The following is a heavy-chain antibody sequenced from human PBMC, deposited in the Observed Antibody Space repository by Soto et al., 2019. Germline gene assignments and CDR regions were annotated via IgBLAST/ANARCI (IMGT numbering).Heavy chain of an antibody. Sequence: GGSLRLSCAASGFTFSSYSMNWVRQAPGKGLECVSSISSSSSYIYYADSVKGRFTMSRDNAKNSLYLQMNSLRAEDTAVYYCARARDYYDSSGYYYRGRAFDIWGQGTMVNVSS. CDR1: GFTFSSYS. J-gene: IGHJ3*02. V-gene: IGHV3-21*01. D-gene: IGHD3-22*01. CDR3: ARARDYYDSSGYYYRGRAFDI. CDR2: ISSSSSYI.